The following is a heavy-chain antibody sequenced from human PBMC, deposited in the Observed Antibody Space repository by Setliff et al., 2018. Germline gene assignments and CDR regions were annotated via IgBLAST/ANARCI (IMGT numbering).Heavy chain of an antibody. V-gene: IGHV4-39*01. CDR3: ATSGNWNYEYYFNY. CDR2: IYYSGST. J-gene: IGHJ4*02. D-gene: IGHD1-7*01. Sequence: SETLSLPCRVSGGSISSANYYWGLIRQPPGKGLEWVATIYYSGSTYSNPSLKSRLIISVDAPDNQFSVKLSSVTAADTAVYFCATSGNWNYEYYFNYWGQGALVTVSS. CDR1: GGSISSANYY.